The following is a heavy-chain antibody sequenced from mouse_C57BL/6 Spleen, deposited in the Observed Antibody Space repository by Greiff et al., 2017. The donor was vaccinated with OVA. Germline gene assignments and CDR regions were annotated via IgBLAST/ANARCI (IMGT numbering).Heavy chain of an antibody. CDR1: GYAFSSSW. V-gene: IGHV1-82*01. D-gene: IGHD4-1*01. CDR2: IYPGDGDT. J-gene: IGHJ2*01. CDR3: ARSKTGTGFDY. Sequence: QVQLQQSGPELVKPGASVKISCKASGYAFSSSWMNWVKQRPGKGLEWIGRIYPGDGDTNYNGKFKGKATLTADKSSSTAYMQLSSLTSEDSAVYFCARSKTGTGFDYWGQGTTLTVSS.